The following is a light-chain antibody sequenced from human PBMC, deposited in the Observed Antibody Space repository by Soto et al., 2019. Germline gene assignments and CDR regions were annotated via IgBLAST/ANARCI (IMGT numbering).Light chain of an antibody. CDR2: AAS. Sequence: VVTQSPVALSLSPGERATPSCRASQSVSSNYLAWHQQKPGQAPRLLIYAASRRATGIPDRFSGSGSGTEFTLTISSLQPEDSAVYYCQQYDSLPFTFGEGTKVDIK. CDR3: QQYDSLPFT. V-gene: IGKV3-20*01. CDR1: QSVSSNY. J-gene: IGKJ4*01.